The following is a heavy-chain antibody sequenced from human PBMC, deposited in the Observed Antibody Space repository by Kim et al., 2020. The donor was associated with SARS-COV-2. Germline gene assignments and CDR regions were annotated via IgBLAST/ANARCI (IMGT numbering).Heavy chain of an antibody. CDR1: GFTFSSYG. CDR3: ARGPVVTWYPFDY. J-gene: IGHJ4*02. D-gene: IGHD2-21*02. V-gene: IGHV3-33*01. CDR2: IWYDGSNK. Sequence: GGSLRLSCAASGFTFSSYGMHWVRQAPGKGLEWVAVIWYDGSNKYYADSVKGRFTISRDNSKNTLYLQMNSLRAEDTAVYYCARGPVVTWYPFDYWGQGTLVTVSS.